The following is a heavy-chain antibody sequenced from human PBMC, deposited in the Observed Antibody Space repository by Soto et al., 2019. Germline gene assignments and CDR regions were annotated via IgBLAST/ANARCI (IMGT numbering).Heavy chain of an antibody. D-gene: IGHD2-15*01. Sequence: ASVKVSCKASGGTFSSYAISWVRQAPGQGLEWMGGIIPIFGTANYAQKFQGRVTITADESTSTAYMELSSLRSEDTAVYYCARDVGGGSRPRGFDTWGQGTLVTVSS. CDR2: IIPIFGTA. CDR1: GGTFSSYA. J-gene: IGHJ5*02. CDR3: ARDVGGGSRPRGFDT. V-gene: IGHV1-69*13.